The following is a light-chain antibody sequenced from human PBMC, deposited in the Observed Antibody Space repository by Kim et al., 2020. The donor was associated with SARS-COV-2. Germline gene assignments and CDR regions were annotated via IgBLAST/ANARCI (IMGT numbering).Light chain of an antibody. CDR3: QQYNSYSPT. V-gene: IGKV1-5*03. CDR1: QSITTW. J-gene: IGKJ3*01. Sequence: DIQMTQSPSTLSASVGDRVTITCRASQSITTWLAWYQQKPGKAPKVLIYKASRLESGVPSRFSGSGSGTEFTLTISSLQPDDFATYYCQQYNSYSPTFGPGTKVDI. CDR2: KAS.